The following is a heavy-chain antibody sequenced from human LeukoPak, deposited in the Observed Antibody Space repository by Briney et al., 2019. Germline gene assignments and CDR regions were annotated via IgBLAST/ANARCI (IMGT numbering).Heavy chain of an antibody. J-gene: IGHJ4*02. Sequence: SETLSLTCTVSGYSISSGYYWGWIRQPPGKGLEWIGSIYHSGSTYYNPSLKSRVTISVDTSKNQFSLKLSFVTAADTAVYYCASRYCSSTSCYLGPFDYWGQGTLVTVSS. CDR3: ASRYCSSTSCYLGPFDY. D-gene: IGHD2-2*01. V-gene: IGHV4-38-2*02. CDR2: IYHSGST. CDR1: GYSISSGYY.